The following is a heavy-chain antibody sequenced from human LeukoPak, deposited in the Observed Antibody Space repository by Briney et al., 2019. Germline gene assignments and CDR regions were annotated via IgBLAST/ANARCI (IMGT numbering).Heavy chain of an antibody. D-gene: IGHD2-8*01. CDR2: IYSGVDT. V-gene: IGHV3-53*04. CDR3: ARGEYCTNGVCYNYYGMDV. Sequence: PGGSLRLSCAASGFTVSSNYMSWVRQAPGKGLEWVSVIYSGVDTYYADSVKGRFTISRHNSKNTLYLQMNSLRAEDTAVYYCARGEYCTNGVCYNYYGMDVWGQGTTVTVSS. J-gene: IGHJ6*02. CDR1: GFTVSSNY.